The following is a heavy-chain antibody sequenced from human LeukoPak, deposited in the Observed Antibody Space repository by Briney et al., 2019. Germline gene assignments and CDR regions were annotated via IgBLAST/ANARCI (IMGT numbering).Heavy chain of an antibody. J-gene: IGHJ4*02. CDR3: AGGLSDYYYTVGY. D-gene: IGHD3-22*01. V-gene: IGHV3-74*01. CDR1: GFTVTNYW. CDR2: INSDGSNT. Sequence: RGSLRLSCTTSGFTVTNYWMHWVRQAPGKGLVWVSRINSDGSNTNYAGSVKGRFTISRDNAKNTLYLQMNSLRAEDTAVYYCAGGLSDYYYTVGYWGQGTLVTVSS.